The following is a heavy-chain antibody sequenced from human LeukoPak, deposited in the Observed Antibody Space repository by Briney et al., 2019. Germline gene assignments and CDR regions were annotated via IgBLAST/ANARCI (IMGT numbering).Heavy chain of an antibody. J-gene: IGHJ4*02. CDR3: ARVLWIQLWLFDY. CDR2: MNPNSGNT. CDR1: GYTFTSYD. D-gene: IGHD5-18*01. Sequence: ASVNVSCKASGYTFTSYDINWVRQATGQGLEWMGWMNPNSGNTGYAQKFQGRVTMTRNTSISTAYMELSSLRSEDTAVYYCARVLWIQLWLFDYWGQGTLVTVSS. V-gene: IGHV1-8*01.